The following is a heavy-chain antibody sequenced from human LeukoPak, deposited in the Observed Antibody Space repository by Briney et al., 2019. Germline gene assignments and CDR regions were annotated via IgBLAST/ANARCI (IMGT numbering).Heavy chain of an antibody. V-gene: IGHV3-7*01. Sequence: GGSLRLSCAASGFTFSSYAMSWVRQAPGKGLEWVANIKQDGSEKYYVDSVKGRFTISRDNAKNSLYLQMNSLRAEDTAVYYCARDMEQQTYWGQGTLVTVSS. D-gene: IGHD6-13*01. CDR1: GFTFSSYA. CDR2: IKQDGSEK. CDR3: ARDMEQQTY. J-gene: IGHJ4*02.